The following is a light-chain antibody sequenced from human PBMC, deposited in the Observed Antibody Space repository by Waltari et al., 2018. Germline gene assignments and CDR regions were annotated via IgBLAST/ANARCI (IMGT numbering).Light chain of an antibody. J-gene: IGKJ1*01. CDR1: QSIFYSSNNKNY. Sequence: DIVMTQSPDSLAVSLGERATINAQSSQSIFYSSNNKNYLAWYQQKPGQSPKLLISWASTRESGVPDRFSGSGSGTDFTLTISSLQAEDVAVYYCQQYYAPLRTFGQGTKVEVK. V-gene: IGKV4-1*01. CDR2: WAS. CDR3: QQYYAPLRT.